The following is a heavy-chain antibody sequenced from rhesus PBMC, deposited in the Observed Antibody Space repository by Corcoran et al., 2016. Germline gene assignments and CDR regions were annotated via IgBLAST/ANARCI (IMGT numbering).Heavy chain of an antibody. D-gene: IGHD6-31*01. Sequence: QVQLQESGPGLVKPSETLSLTGAVSGYSISSGYYWGWLRQPPGTGLEWIGYIGVSSRSPYYNPSLKSRVTISKDTSQNQFSLKLSSVTAADTAMYYCTRHVYSSGWYYFDFWGQGVLVTVSS. CDR1: GYSISSGYY. CDR3: TRHVYSSGWYYFDF. V-gene: IGHV4-99*01. CDR2: IGVSSRSP. J-gene: IGHJ4*01.